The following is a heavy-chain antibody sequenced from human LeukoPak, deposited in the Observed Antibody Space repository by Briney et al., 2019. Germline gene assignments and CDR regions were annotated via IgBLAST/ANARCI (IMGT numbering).Heavy chain of an antibody. CDR2: IKQDGSEK. Sequence: PGGSLRLSCAASGFTFSSYWMSWVRQAPGKGLEWVANIKQDGSEKYYADSVKGRFTISRDNAKNSLYLQMNSLRAEDTAVYYCATDNNVNPNWFDPWGQGTLVTVSS. CDR3: ATDNNVNPNWFDP. J-gene: IGHJ5*02. V-gene: IGHV3-7*01. D-gene: IGHD1-14*01. CDR1: GFTFSSYW.